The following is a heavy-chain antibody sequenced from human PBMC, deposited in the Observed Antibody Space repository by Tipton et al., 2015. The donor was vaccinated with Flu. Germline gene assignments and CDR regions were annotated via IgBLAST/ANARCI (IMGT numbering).Heavy chain of an antibody. CDR2: IYYSGST. V-gene: IGHV4-59*07. CDR1: GGSISGYY. D-gene: IGHD3-22*01. CDR3: ATTYYLGYYLDAFDI. J-gene: IGHJ3*02. Sequence: TLSLTCTVSGGSISGYYWTWIRQPPGKGLEWIGYIYYSGSTNYNPSLKSRVTISVDTSKNQFSLKLSSVTAADTAVYYCATTYYLGYYLDAFDIWGQGTMVTVSS.